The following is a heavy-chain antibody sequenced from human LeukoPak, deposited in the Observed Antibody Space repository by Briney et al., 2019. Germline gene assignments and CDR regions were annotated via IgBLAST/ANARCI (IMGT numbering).Heavy chain of an antibody. CDR1: GGSFRSSSYY. CDR2: IYYSGST. Sequence: PSETLSLTCTVSGGSFRSSSYYWGWIRQTPGKGLEWIGCIYYSGSTYYNPSLKSRVTISVDTSENQFSLKLSSVTAADTAVYYCASRRPSLTPDCWGQGALVTVSS. D-gene: IGHD3-9*01. J-gene: IGHJ4*02. CDR3: ASRRPSLTPDC. V-gene: IGHV4-39*01.